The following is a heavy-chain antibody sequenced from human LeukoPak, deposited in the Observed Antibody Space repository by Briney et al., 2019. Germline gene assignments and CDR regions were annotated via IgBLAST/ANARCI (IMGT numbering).Heavy chain of an antibody. V-gene: IGHV3-23*01. Sequence: GGSLRLSCAASGFTFSSYAMSWVRQAPGKGLEWVAAISGSGGSTYYADSVKGRFTISRDNSKNTLYLQMNSLRAEDTAVYYCAVVVAATGGVGWFDPWGQGTLVTVSS. CDR3: AVVVAATGGVGWFDP. CDR2: ISGSGGST. CDR1: GFTFSSYA. D-gene: IGHD2-15*01. J-gene: IGHJ5*02.